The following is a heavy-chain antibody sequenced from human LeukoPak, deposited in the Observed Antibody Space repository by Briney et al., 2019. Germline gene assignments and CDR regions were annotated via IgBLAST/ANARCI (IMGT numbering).Heavy chain of an antibody. CDR1: GGTVSSYA. CDR3: ARGYVSGPEVG. V-gene: IGHV1-69*04. Sequence: ASVKVSCTASGGTVSSYAISWVRQAPGQGLEWMGRIIPIFDIANYAQKFQGRVTITADKSTSTAYMELSSLRSEDTAVYYCARGYVSGPEVGWGQRTQVTVSS. D-gene: IGHD2-15*01. J-gene: IGHJ4*02. CDR2: IIPIFDIA.